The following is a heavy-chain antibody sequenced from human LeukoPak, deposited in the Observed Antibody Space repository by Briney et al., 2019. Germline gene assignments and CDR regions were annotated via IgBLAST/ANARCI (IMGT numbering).Heavy chain of an antibody. CDR3: AKTYVWYYFDY. V-gene: IGHV3-30*18. J-gene: IGHJ4*02. D-gene: IGHD3-16*01. CDR1: GFTFSSYG. CDR2: ISYDGSNK. Sequence: PGRSLRLSCAASGFTFSSYGMHWVRQAPGKGLEWVAVISYDGSNKYYADSVKGRFTISRDNSKNTLYLQMNSLRAEDTAVYYCAKTYVWYYFDYWGQGILVTVSS.